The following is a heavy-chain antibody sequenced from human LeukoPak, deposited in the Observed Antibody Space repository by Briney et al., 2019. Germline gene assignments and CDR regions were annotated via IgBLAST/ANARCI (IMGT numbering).Heavy chain of an antibody. CDR1: GFTFSSYW. V-gene: IGHV3-74*01. CDR2: INSDGSST. Sequence: PGGSMRLSCAASGFTFSSYWMHWVRQAPGKGLVWVSRINSDGSSTSYADSVKGRFTISRDNAKNTLYLQMNSLRAEDTAVYYCARDPLDIVVVPAALPIDDYWGQGTPVTVSS. J-gene: IGHJ4*02. CDR3: ARDPLDIVVVPAALPIDDY. D-gene: IGHD2-2*01.